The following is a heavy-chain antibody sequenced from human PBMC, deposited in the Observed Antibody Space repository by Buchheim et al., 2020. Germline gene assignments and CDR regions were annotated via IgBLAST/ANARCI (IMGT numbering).Heavy chain of an antibody. V-gene: IGHV3-30*04. Sequence: QVQLVESGGGVVQPGRSLRLSCAASGFTFSSYAMHWVRQAPGKGREWVAVISYDGSNKYYADSVKGRFPISRDNSQNTLYLQMNSLRAEDTAVYYCARGALKLRCLDYWGQGTL. CDR3: ARGALKLRCLDY. D-gene: IGHD4-17*01. J-gene: IGHJ4*02. CDR1: GFTFSSYA. CDR2: ISYDGSNK.